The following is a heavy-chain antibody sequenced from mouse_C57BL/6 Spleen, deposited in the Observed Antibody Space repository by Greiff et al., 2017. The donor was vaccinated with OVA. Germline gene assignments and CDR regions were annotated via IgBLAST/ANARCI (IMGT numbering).Heavy chain of an antibody. J-gene: IGHJ1*03. Sequence: LVESGAELVKPGASVKMSCKASGYTFTTYPIEWMKQNHGKSLEWIGNFHPYNDDTKYNEKFKGKATLTVEKSSSTVYLELSRLTADDSAVYYCARGDDYDGGYFDVWGTGTTVTVSS. D-gene: IGHD2-4*01. CDR2: FHPYNDDT. CDR1: GYTFTTYP. CDR3: ARGDDYDGGYFDV. V-gene: IGHV1-47*01.